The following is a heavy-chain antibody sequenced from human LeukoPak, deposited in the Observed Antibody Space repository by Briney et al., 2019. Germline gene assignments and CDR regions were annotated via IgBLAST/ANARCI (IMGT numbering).Heavy chain of an antibody. J-gene: IGHJ3*02. Sequence: SQTLSLTCTVSGDSISSGDYYWSWIRQPAGKGLEWIGRISSSGSTNYNPSLRSRVTISVDTSKNQFSLKLSSVTAADTAVYFCARGPYSYDSSGAFDIWGQGTMVTASS. CDR1: GDSISSGDYY. CDR3: ARGPYSYDSSGAFDI. D-gene: IGHD3-22*01. CDR2: ISSSGST. V-gene: IGHV4-61*02.